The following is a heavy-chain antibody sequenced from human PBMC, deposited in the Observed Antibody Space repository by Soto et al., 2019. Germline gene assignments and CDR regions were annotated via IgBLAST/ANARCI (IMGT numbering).Heavy chain of an antibody. V-gene: IGHV4-59*08. Sequence: SETLSLTCTVSGGSISSYYWSWIRQPPGKGLEWIGYIYYSGSTNYNPSLKSRVTISVDTSKNQSSLKLSSVTAADTAVYYCARRRTTGHYYYYYYMDVWGKGTTVTVSS. J-gene: IGHJ6*03. D-gene: IGHD4-17*01. CDR2: IYYSGST. CDR3: ARRRTTGHYYYYYYMDV. CDR1: GGSISSYY.